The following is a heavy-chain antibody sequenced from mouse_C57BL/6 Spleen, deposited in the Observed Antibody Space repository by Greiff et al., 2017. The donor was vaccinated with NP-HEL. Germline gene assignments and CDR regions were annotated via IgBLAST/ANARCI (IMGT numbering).Heavy chain of an antibody. CDR1: GYTFTSYW. V-gene: IGHV1-61*01. D-gene: IGHD2-4*01. CDR2: IYPSDSET. J-gene: IGHJ2*01. CDR3: ERYYDSGPFDY. Sequence: QVQLQQPGAELVRPGSSVKLSCKASGYTFTSYWMAWVKQRPGQGLEWIGNIYPSDSETHYNQKFKDKATFTVDKSSSKPYMQLSSLTSEDFAVYVCERYYDSGPFDYWGQGTPLTVSS.